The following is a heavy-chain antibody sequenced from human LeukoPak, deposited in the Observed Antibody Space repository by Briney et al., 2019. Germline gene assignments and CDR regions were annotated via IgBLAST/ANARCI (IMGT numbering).Heavy chain of an antibody. CDR3: ASSLSGSYYYYGMDV. CDR2: IWYDGSSK. V-gene: IGHV3-33*08. CDR1: GFTFSSYG. Sequence: GGSLRLSCAASGFTFSSYGMHWVRQAPGKGLEWVAVIWYDGSSKYYADSVKGRFTISRDNSKNTLYLQMNSLRAEDTAVYYCASSLSGSYYYYGMDVWGQGTTVTVSS. J-gene: IGHJ6*02.